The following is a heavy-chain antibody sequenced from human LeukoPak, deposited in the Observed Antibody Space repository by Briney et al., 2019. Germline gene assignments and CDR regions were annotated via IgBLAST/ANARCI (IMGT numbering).Heavy chain of an antibody. J-gene: IGHJ5*02. CDR2: TSSSSSYI. V-gene: IGHV3-21*01. Sequence: GGSLRLSCAASGFTFSSYSMNWVRQAPGKGLEWVSSTSSSSSYIYYADSVKGRFTISRDNAKNSLYLQMNSLRAEDTAVYYCARDPSSSWSPRRWFDPWGQGTLVTVSS. CDR1: GFTFSSYS. D-gene: IGHD6-13*01. CDR3: ARDPSSSWSPRRWFDP.